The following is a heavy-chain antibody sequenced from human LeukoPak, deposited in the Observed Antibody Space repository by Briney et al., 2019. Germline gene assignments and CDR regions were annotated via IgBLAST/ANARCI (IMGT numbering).Heavy chain of an antibody. CDR2: ISASRDIT. J-gene: IGHJ4*02. V-gene: IGHV3-48*04. Sequence: GGSLRLSCAASGFNYSSYTMNWVRQAPGMGLEWLSYISASRDITYYADSVKGRFTISRDNAKNTLYLQMNSLRAEDTAVYYCARSGQVSIRFGEYYFDYWGQGTLVTVSS. CDR3: ARSGQVSIRFGEYYFDY. CDR1: GFNYSSYT. D-gene: IGHD3-10*01.